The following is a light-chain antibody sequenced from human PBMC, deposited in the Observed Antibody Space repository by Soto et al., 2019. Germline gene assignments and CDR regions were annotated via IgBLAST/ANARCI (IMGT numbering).Light chain of an antibody. V-gene: IGKV1-5*01. CDR2: DAS. J-gene: IGKJ1*01. Sequence: DIEMTQSPSTLSASVGDRVTLSCRASQRISSCLAWYQQKPGKAPQLLIYDASTLATGVPSRFSGSGSGTEFTLTISSLQSEDFATYYCQQYNSCSWTFGQGTKVEIK. CDR3: QQYNSCSWT. CDR1: QRISSC.